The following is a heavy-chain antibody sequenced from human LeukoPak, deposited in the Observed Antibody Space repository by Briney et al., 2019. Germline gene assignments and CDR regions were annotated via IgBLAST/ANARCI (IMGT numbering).Heavy chain of an antibody. CDR1: GYTFTSYD. D-gene: IGHD3-10*01. V-gene: IGHV1-8*01. J-gene: IGHJ4*02. CDR2: MNPNSGNT. CDR3: HTGSYYRRYYFDY. Sequence: ASVKVSCKASGYTFTSYDINWVRQATGQGLEWMGWMNPNSGNTGYAQKFQGRVTMTRNTSISTAYMELSSLRSEDTAVYYCHTGSYYRRYYFDYWGQGTLVTASS.